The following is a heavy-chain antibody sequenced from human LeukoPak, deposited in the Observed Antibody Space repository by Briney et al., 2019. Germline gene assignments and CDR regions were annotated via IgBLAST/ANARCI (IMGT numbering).Heavy chain of an antibody. J-gene: IGHJ4*02. Sequence: ASVTVSCTASGGTFTSYAISWVRQAPGQGLEWMGGIIPIAGTANYAQKFQGRVTITAGESTSTAYMELSSLRSEDTAVYYCARDQGYRYGYGDFDCWGQGTLATVSS. CDR3: ARDQGYRYGYGDFDC. CDR2: IIPIAGTA. V-gene: IGHV1-69*13. D-gene: IGHD5-18*01. CDR1: GGTFTSYA.